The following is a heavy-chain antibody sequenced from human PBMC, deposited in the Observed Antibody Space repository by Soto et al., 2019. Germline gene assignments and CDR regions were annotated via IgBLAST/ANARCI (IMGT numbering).Heavy chain of an antibody. CDR2: ISGSGGST. Sequence: EVQLLESGGGLVQPGGSLRLSCAASGFTFSSYAMRWVRQAPGKGLEWVSAISGSGGSTYYADSVKGRFTISRDNSKNKVYLQMNSLRGEDTAVYYCAIRGSGSYYDYWGQGTLVTVSS. CDR1: GFTFSSYA. J-gene: IGHJ4*02. CDR3: AIRGSGSYYDY. V-gene: IGHV3-23*01. D-gene: IGHD1-26*01.